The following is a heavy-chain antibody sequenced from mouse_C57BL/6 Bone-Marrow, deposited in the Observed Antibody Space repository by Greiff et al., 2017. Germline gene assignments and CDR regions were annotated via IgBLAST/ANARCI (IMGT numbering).Heavy chain of an antibody. Sequence: QVQLLQPGAELVKPGASVKMSCKASGYTFTSYWITWVKQRPGQGLEWIGDIYPGRGSTNYTEKFKSKATLTVDTSSRTAYMQLSGLTAEYSAVYYCARERIITAWGQGTTLTVSS. CDR2: IYPGRGST. V-gene: IGHV1-55*01. CDR3: ARERIITA. D-gene: IGHD1-1*01. J-gene: IGHJ2*01. CDR1: GYTFTSYW.